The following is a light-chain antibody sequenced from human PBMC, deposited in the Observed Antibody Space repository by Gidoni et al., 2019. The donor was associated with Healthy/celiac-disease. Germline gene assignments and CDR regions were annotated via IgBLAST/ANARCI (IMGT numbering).Light chain of an antibody. CDR3: NSRDSSGNHWV. V-gene: IGLV3-19*01. CDR2: GKN. Sequence: SSELTQAPAVSVALGQQVRITCQGDSLRSYYASWYQQKPGQAPVLVIYGKNNRPSGIPDRFSGSSSGNTASLTITGAQAEDEADYYCNSRDSSGNHWVFGGGTKLTVL. CDR1: SLRSYY. J-gene: IGLJ3*02.